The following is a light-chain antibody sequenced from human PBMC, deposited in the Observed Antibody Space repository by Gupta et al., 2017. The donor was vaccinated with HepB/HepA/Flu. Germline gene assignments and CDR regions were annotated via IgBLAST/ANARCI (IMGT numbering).Light chain of an antibody. J-gene: IGKJ1*01. CDR1: QSVSSN. Sequence: EIVMTQSPATLSVSPGERATLSCRASQSVSSNLAWYQQKPGQAPRLLIYGASTRATGIPARFSGSGSGTEFTLTIGSLQSEDFAVYYCQQYNNWLRRTFGQGTKVEIK. CDR2: GAS. CDR3: QQYNNWLRRT. V-gene: IGKV3-15*01.